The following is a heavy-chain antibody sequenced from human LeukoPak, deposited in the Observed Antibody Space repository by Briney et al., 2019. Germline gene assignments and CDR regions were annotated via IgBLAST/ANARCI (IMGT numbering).Heavy chain of an antibody. CDR1: GGSISSGDYY. Sequence: SETLSLTCTVSGGSISSGDYYWSWIRQPPGKGLEWIGYIYYSGSTYYNPSLKSRVTISVDTSKNQFSLKLSSVTAADTAVYYCAREAAAGSCIDYWGQGTLVTVSS. CDR2: IYYSGST. J-gene: IGHJ4*02. D-gene: IGHD6-13*01. V-gene: IGHV4-30-4*08. CDR3: AREAAAGSCIDY.